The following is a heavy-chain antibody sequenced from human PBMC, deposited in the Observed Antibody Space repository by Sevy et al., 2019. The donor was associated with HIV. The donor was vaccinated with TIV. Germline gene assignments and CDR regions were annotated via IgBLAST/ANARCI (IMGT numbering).Heavy chain of an antibody. CDR1: GYTFTGYY. CDR3: ARDPFSIAAPTYYFDY. Sequence: ASVKVSCKASGYTFTGYYMHWVRQAPGQGLEWMGRINPNSGDTNYAQKFQGRVTMTRDTSISTAYMELSRLRSDDTAVYYCARDPFSIAAPTYYFDYWGQGTLVTVSS. V-gene: IGHV1-2*06. D-gene: IGHD6-6*01. CDR2: INPNSGDT. J-gene: IGHJ4*02.